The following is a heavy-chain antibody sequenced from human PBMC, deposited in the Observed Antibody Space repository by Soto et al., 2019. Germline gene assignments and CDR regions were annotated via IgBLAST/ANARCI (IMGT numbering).Heavy chain of an antibody. CDR3: ARQKWDPRVAVAGDLLDY. CDR1: GGSISSSSYY. CDR2: IYYSGST. V-gene: IGHV4-39*01. D-gene: IGHD6-19*01. J-gene: IGHJ4*02. Sequence: QLQLQESGPGLVKPSETLSLTCTVSGGSISSSSYYWGWIRQPPGKGLEWIGSIYYSGSTYYNPSLKSRVTISVDTSKNQFSLKLSSVTAADTAVYYCARQKWDPRVAVAGDLLDYWGQGTLVTVSS.